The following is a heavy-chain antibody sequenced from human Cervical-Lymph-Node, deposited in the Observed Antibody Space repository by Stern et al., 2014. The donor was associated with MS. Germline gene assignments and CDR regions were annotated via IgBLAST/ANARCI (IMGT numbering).Heavy chain of an antibody. V-gene: IGHV3-30-3*01. CDR2: ISDDGVKE. CDR3: ARERGYCSGGRCHPYSFDY. D-gene: IGHD2-15*01. CDR1: GCTFSNFA. Sequence: QVQLVESGGGLVQPGRSVRLSCAPSGCTFSNFALNWVRQSPGKGLEWVAVISDDGVKEYYAASVKGRFTISRDNSNNTLYLQMTSMRTEDTAMYFCARERGYCSGGRCHPYSFDYWGQGTLVTVSS. J-gene: IGHJ4*02.